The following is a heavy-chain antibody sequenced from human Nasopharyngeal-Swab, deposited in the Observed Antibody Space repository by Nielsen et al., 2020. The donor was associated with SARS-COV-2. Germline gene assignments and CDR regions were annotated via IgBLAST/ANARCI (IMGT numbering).Heavy chain of an antibody. Sequence: VCHAPGKGLEWMGIIYPGDSGTRYSPSFQGQVTISADKSISTAYLQWSSLKASDTAMYYCARPSSSWYDFDYWGQGTLVTVSS. CDR2: IYPGDSGT. V-gene: IGHV5-51*01. J-gene: IGHJ4*02. CDR3: ARPSSSWYDFDY. D-gene: IGHD6-13*01.